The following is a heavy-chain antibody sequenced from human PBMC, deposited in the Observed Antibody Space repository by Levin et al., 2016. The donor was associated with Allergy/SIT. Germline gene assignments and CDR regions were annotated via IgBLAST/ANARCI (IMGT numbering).Heavy chain of an antibody. CDR1: GYTFTGYY. D-gene: IGHD3-10*01. J-gene: IGHJ4*02. Sequence: ASVKVSCKASGYTFTGYYMHWVRQAPGQGLEWMGWINPNSGGTNYAQKFQGRVTMTRDTSISTAYMELSRLRSDDTAVYYCARGPPYYGSEYFDYWGQGTLVTVSS. V-gene: IGHV1-2*02. CDR3: ARGPPYYGSEYFDY. CDR2: INPNSGGT.